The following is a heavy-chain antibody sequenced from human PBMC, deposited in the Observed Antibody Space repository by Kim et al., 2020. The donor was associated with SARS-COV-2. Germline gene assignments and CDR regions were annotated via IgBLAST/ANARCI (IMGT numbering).Heavy chain of an antibody. Sequence: SDGSSTSYADSVKGRFTISRDNAKNTLYLQMNSLRAEDTAVYYCARDQGHWGQGTLVTVSS. V-gene: IGHV3-74*01. J-gene: IGHJ4*02. CDR2: SDGSST. CDR3: ARDQGH.